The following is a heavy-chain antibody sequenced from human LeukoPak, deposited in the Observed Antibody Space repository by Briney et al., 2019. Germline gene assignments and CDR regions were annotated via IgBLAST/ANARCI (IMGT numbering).Heavy chain of an antibody. CDR2: AYPGHSDT. CDR3: ATSRYDSSSFDN. Sequence: GEALKMSCKATGFSVITYWIGWVGQMPGKGLECMGNAYPGHSDTRYSPSFEGEATTSADKSITTAYLQWRSLKASDTAMHYCATSRYDSSSFDNWGQGTLVTVSS. CDR1: GFSVITYW. J-gene: IGHJ4*02. V-gene: IGHV5-51*01. D-gene: IGHD6-6*01.